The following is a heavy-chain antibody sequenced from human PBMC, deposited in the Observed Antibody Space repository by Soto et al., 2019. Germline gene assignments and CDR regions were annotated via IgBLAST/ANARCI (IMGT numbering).Heavy chain of an antibody. Sequence: EASVKISCNASGCTCTSYYMHWVRQAPGQGLEWMGIINPSGGSTSYAQKFQGRVTMTRDTSTSTVYMELSSLRSEDTAVYYCARGISTKSESTGDFDIWGQGTMVTVSS. CDR1: GCTCTSYY. CDR2: INPSGGST. D-gene: IGHD1-26*01. CDR3: ARGISTKSESTGDFDI. V-gene: IGHV1-46*03. J-gene: IGHJ3*02.